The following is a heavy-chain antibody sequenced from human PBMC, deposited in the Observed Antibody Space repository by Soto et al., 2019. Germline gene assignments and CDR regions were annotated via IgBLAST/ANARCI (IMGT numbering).Heavy chain of an antibody. CDR2: INHSGST. V-gene: IGHV4-34*01. Sequence: QVQLQQWGAGLLKPSETLSLTCAVYGGSFSGYYWSWIRQPPGKGLEWIGEINHSGSTNYNPSLKSRVTISVDTSKNQFSLKLSSATAADTAVYYCARGASGWGSGSVVGYWGQGTLVTVSS. J-gene: IGHJ4*02. D-gene: IGHD3-10*01. CDR1: GGSFSGYY. CDR3: ARGASGWGSGSVVGY.